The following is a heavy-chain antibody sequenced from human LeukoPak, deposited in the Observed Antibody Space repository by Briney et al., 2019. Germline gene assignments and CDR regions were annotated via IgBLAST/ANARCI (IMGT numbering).Heavy chain of an antibody. CDR3: ARLPAGSYYRIHNWFDP. D-gene: IGHD3-10*01. V-gene: IGHV4-34*01. CDR2: INHSGST. J-gene: IGHJ5*02. Sequence: SETLSLTCAVYGGSFSGYYWSWIRQPPGKGLEWIGEINHSGSTNYNPSLKSRVAISVDTSKNQFSLKLSSVTAADTAVYYCARLPAGSYYRIHNWFDPWGQGTLVTVSS. CDR1: GGSFSGYY.